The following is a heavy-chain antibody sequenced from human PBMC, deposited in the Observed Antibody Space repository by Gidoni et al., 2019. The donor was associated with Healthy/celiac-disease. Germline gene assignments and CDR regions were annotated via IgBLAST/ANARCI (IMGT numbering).Heavy chain of an antibody. D-gene: IGHD2-2*01. CDR2: INHSGST. V-gene: IGHV4-34*01. Sequence: QVQLQQWGAGLLKPSETLSLTCPFYGGSFSGYHWPWIRQPPGKGLEWIGEINHSGSTNYNPSLKSRVTISVDTSKNQFSLKLSSVTAADTAVYYCARGRHFNHYCSSTSCANWFDPWGQGTLVTVSS. J-gene: IGHJ5*02. CDR1: GGSFSGYH. CDR3: ARGRHFNHYCSSTSCANWFDP.